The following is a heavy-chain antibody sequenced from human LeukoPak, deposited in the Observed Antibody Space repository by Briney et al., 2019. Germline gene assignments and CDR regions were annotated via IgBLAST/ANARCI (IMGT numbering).Heavy chain of an antibody. D-gene: IGHD6-13*01. J-gene: IGHJ6*02. Sequence: SETLSLTCTVSGGSVSSGSYYWSWIRQPPGKGLEWIGYIYYSGSTNYIPSLKSRVTISVDTSKNQFSLKLSSVTAADTAVYYCARAGIAAAGMWDYYYGMDVWGQGTTVTVSS. CDR1: GGSVSSGSYY. CDR2: IYYSGST. V-gene: IGHV4-61*01. CDR3: ARAGIAAAGMWDYYYGMDV.